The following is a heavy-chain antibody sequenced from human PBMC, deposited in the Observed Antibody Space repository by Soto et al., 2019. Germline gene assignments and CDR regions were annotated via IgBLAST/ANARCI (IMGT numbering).Heavy chain of an antibody. J-gene: IGHJ2*01. CDR2: TSYSGST. V-gene: IGHV4-31*03. Sequence: QVQLQESGPGLVKPSQTLSLTCSVSGDSISSGGYYWNWIRQLPGKGLEWIGYTSYSGSTYYNPSLNRRATISVATSKNQVSLKLTSVTAADTAVYYCARDEGAQFDWYFVLWGRGTLVTVSS. CDR3: ARDEGAQFDWYFVL. CDR1: GDSISSGGYY.